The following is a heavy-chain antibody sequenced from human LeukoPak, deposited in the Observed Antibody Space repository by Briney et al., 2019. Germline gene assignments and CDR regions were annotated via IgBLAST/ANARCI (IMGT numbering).Heavy chain of an antibody. D-gene: IGHD3-3*01. CDR3: ARRRRHYDFWSGSNDY. V-gene: IGHV4-39*07. CDR1: SDFFSSVTDY. CDR2: GDYSGGT. J-gene: IGHJ4*02. Sequence: SETLSLTCTVSSDFFSSVTDYWAWIRQPPGKGLEWIASGDYSGGTYYNPSLESRVAIPADMSKNQISLKLSSVTAADTAVYYCARRRRHYDFWSGSNDYWGQGTLVTVSS.